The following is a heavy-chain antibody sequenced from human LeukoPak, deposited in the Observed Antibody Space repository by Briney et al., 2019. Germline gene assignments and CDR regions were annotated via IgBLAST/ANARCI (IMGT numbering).Heavy chain of an antibody. J-gene: IGHJ4*02. CDR2: IYYSGST. Sequence: SEILSLTCTVSGGSISSYYWSWIRQPPGKGLEWIGYIYYSGSTNYNPSLKSRVTISVDTSKNQFSLKLSSVTAADMAVYYCARGSSGWYYFDYWGQGTLVTVSS. CDR1: GGSISSYY. D-gene: IGHD6-19*01. V-gene: IGHV4-59*01. CDR3: ARGSSGWYYFDY.